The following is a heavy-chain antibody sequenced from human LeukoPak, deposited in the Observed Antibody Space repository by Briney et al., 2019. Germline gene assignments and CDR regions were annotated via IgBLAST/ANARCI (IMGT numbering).Heavy chain of an antibody. CDR1: GFTFSSYA. Sequence: GGSLRLSCAASGFTFSSYAMSWVRQAPGKGLEWVSAISGSGGSTYYADSVKGRFTISRDNSKNTLYLQMNSLRPEDTAIYYCSGHGPGVAADRDYWGQGTLVTVPS. V-gene: IGHV3-23*01. D-gene: IGHD6-13*01. CDR3: SGHGPGVAADRDY. J-gene: IGHJ4*02. CDR2: ISGSGGST.